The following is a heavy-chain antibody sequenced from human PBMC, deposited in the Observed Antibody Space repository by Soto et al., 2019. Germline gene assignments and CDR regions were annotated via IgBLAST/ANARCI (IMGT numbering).Heavy chain of an antibody. Sequence: GGSLRLSCAASGFTFSSYWMSWVRQAPGKGLEWVANIKQDGSEKYYVDSVKGRFTISRDNAKNSLYLQMNSLRAEDTAVYYCARITMIAGDGYGMDVWGQGTTVSVS. V-gene: IGHV3-7*01. CDR3: ARITMIAGDGYGMDV. J-gene: IGHJ6*02. CDR2: IKQDGSEK. D-gene: IGHD3-22*01. CDR1: GFTFSSYW.